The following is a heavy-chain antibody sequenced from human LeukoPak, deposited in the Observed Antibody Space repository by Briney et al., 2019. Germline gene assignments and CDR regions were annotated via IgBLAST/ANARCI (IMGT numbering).Heavy chain of an antibody. V-gene: IGHV3-23*01. CDR1: GFTFSSYT. D-gene: IGHD3-10*01. Sequence: GGSLRLSCAASGFTFSSYTMSWVRQAPGKGLEWVSAISGSGGRTYYADSVKGRFTISRDNSKNTLYLQMNSLRAEDTAVYYCAPGGPGYYFAYWGQGTLVTVSS. CDR2: ISGSGGRT. J-gene: IGHJ4*02. CDR3: APGGPGYYFAY.